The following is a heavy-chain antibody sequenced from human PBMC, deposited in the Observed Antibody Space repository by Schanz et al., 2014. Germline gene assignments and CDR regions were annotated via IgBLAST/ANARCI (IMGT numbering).Heavy chain of an antibody. CDR3: ARGGFFDSTNFDS. CDR1: GYTFTTYY. V-gene: IGHV1-46*03. Sequence: QVQLVQSGAEVKKPGVSVKVSCKASGYTFTTYYIHWVRQAPGQGLEWMGKINPSSGTTSIAQNSQGRLTMTRDTSTSTVNMELSSLRSEDTAVYYCARGGFFDSTNFDSWGQGTLVTVSS. D-gene: IGHD2-2*01. CDR2: INPSSGTT. J-gene: IGHJ4*02.